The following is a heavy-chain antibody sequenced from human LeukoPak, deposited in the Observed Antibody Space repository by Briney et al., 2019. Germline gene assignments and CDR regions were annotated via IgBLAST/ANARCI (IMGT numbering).Heavy chain of an antibody. CDR1: GFTFSHYS. CDR3: AKEAWRPNGGYYYYMDV. J-gene: IGHJ6*03. V-gene: IGHV3-30*04. CDR2: ISYDGSNK. Sequence: GGSLRLSCVASGFTFSHYSMHWVRQGPGKGLEWVSVISYDGSNKYYADSVKGRFTISRDNSGKTLSLQMNSLRAEDTAVYYCAKEAWRPNGGYYYYMDVWGKGTTVTVSS. D-gene: IGHD3-16*01.